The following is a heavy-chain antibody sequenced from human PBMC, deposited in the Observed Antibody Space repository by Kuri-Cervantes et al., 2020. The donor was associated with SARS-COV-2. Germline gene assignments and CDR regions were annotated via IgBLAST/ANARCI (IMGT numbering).Heavy chain of an antibody. CDR1: GDSISSSPYY. CDR3: TRHVAGYSSGWPFDY. V-gene: IGHV4-39*01. D-gene: IGHD6-19*01. CDR2: INNRGYT. J-gene: IGHJ4*02. Sequence: ESLKISCSVSGDSISSSPYYWGWIRQPPGKGLEWIASINNRGYTHYNPSLKIRVAISVDTSKNEFSLDLTSVTAADTAVYYCTRHVAGYSSGWPFDYWGRGTLVTVSS.